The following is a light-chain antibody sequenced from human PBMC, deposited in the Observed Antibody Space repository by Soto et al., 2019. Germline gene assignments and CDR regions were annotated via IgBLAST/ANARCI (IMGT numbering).Light chain of an antibody. V-gene: IGKV1-5*03. CDR3: QQPFT. CDR2: KAS. J-gene: IGKJ3*01. Sequence: DIQMTQSPSTLSASVGDRVTITCRASQSISSWLAWYQQKPGKAPKLLIYKASTLESGVPSRFSGSGSGTEFTLTISSLQPDDFATYYCQQPFTFGPGTKVDLK. CDR1: QSISSW.